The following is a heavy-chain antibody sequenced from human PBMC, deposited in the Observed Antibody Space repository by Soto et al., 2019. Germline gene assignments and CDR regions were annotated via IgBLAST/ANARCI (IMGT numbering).Heavy chain of an antibody. V-gene: IGHV3-13*01. CDR2: IGTAGDT. CDR3: ARGGWLAAPSGYYYYYMDV. D-gene: IGHD2-15*01. Sequence: EVQLVESGGGLVQPGGSLRLSCAASGFTFSSYDMHWVRQATGKGLEWVSAIGTAGDTYYPGSVKGRFTISRENAKNSLYLQMNSLRAGDTAVYYCARGGWLAAPSGYYYYYMDVWGKGTTVTVSS. J-gene: IGHJ6*03. CDR1: GFTFSSYD.